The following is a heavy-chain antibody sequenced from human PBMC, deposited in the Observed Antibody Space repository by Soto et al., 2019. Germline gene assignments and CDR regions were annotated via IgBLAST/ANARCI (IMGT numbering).Heavy chain of an antibody. CDR3: ARDLAVGLVDY. J-gene: IGHJ4*02. Sequence: QVQLVQSGAEVKKPGASVKVSCKASGYTFTSYGISWVRQAPGQGLEWMGWISAYNGNTTYAQKLQGRVTLTTDTSTSTVYMGLRSLRSDDTAVYYCARDLAVGLVDYWGQGTLVTVSS. D-gene: IGHD6-19*01. CDR1: GYTFTSYG. CDR2: ISAYNGNT. V-gene: IGHV1-18*01.